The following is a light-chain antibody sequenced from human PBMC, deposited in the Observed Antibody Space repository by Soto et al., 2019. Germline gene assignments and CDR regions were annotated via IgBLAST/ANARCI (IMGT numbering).Light chain of an antibody. V-gene: IGKV3-11*01. CDR2: DAS. CDR3: QQCVNWPLLS. Sequence: EIVLTQSPATLSLSPGERATLSCRASQSIDNYLAWYQQKPGQAPRPLIYDASNRATGIPARFSGSGSGTDFTLTISSLEPEDFAVYYGQQCVNWPLLSLGGGTKVELK. J-gene: IGKJ4*01. CDR1: QSIDNY.